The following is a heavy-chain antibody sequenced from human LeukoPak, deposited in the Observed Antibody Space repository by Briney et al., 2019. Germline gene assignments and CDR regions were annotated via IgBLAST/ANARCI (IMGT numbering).Heavy chain of an antibody. CDR3: ARGRYCSGGSCYGAR. Sequence: AGGSLRLSCAASGFTVSSNYMGWVRQAPGKRLEWVGFVRSKTNGGTTEYAASVKGRFTPSRDDSKSIAYLQMNSLKIEDSAVYHCARGRYCSGGSCYGARWGQGTRVTVS. J-gene: IGHJ4*02. CDR2: VRSKTNGGTT. V-gene: IGHV3-71*01. CDR1: GFTVSSNY. D-gene: IGHD2-15*01.